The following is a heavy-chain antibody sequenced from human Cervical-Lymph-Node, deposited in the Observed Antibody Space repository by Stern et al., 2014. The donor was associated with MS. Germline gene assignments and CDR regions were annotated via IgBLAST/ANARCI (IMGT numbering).Heavy chain of an antibody. V-gene: IGHV3-30*01. CDR2: ISYDGSNK. CDR1: GFTFRSYA. Sequence: VQLVASGGGVVQPGRPLRLSCAASGFTFRSYAMHWVRQAPGKGLEWVAVISYDGSNKYYADSVKGRFTISRDNSKNTLYLQMNSLRAEDTAVYYCARGNAASFDYWGQGTLVTVSS. CDR3: ARGNAASFDY. J-gene: IGHJ4*02. D-gene: IGHD4-11*01.